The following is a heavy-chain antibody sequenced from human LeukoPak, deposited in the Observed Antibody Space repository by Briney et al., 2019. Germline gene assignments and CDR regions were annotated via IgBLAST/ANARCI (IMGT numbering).Heavy chain of an antibody. CDR1: GFTFSSYA. Sequence: GGSLRLSCAASGFTFSSYAMSWVRQAPGKGLEWVSAISGSGGSTYYADSVKGRFTISRDNSNNTLYLQMNSLRAEDTAVYYCAKDLYYYGSGSPFDYWGQGTLVTVSS. CDR2: ISGSGGST. CDR3: AKDLYYYGSGSPFDY. D-gene: IGHD3-10*01. V-gene: IGHV3-23*01. J-gene: IGHJ4*02.